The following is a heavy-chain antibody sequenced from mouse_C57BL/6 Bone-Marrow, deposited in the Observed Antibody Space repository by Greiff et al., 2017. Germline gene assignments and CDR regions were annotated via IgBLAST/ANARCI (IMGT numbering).Heavy chain of an antibody. D-gene: IGHD2-13*01. Sequence: EVQLQQSGAELVRPGASVKLSCTASGFTFKDDYMHWVKQRPEQGLEWIGWIDPENGDTEYASKFKGKATITADTSSNTAYLQLSSLTSEDTAVYYCTAPDYCWFAYWGRGTLGTVSA. J-gene: IGHJ3*01. CDR2: IDPENGDT. CDR3: TAPDYCWFAY. CDR1: GFTFKDDY. V-gene: IGHV14-4*01.